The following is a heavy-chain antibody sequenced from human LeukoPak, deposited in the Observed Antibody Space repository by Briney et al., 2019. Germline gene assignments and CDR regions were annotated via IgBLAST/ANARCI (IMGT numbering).Heavy chain of an antibody. CDR1: GFTFSSYG. CDR3: AKDLKAVLFAYFDY. J-gene: IGHJ4*02. V-gene: IGHV3-30*18. CDR2: ISYDGSNE. D-gene: IGHD3-16*01. Sequence: PGGSLRLSCAASGFTFSSYGMHWVRQAPGKGLEWVALISYDGSNEYYADSARGRFTISRDNSKNTLYLQMNSLRAEDTAVYYCAKDLKAVLFAYFDYWGQGALVTVSS.